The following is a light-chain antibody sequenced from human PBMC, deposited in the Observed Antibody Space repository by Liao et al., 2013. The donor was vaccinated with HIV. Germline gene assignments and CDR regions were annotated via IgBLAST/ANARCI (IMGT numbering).Light chain of an antibody. CDR3: QAWDSSIGV. CDR2: QHT. V-gene: IGLV3-1*01. Sequence: YELTQPPSLSVSPGQTAIISCSGHALGGKYISWYQHPPGQSPVVLIYQHTERPSGIPERFSASTSGNAATLTISGTQAVDEAAYYCQAWDSSIGVFGGGTKLTVL. J-gene: IGLJ3*02. CDR1: ALGGKY.